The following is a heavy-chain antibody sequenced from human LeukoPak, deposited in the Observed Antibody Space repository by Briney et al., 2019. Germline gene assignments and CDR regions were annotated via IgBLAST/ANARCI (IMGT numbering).Heavy chain of an antibody. CDR3: ASYLTSIPSGMDV. CDR1: GFSFTDYW. D-gene: IGHD2/OR15-2a*01. CDR2: LNEDGSRI. Sequence: GGSLRLSCAASGFSFTDYWMSWVRQAPGKGPEWVTHLNEDGSRIVYLDSVKGRFTISRDNGKNTLYLQMKSLRAEDTAVYYCASYLTSIPSGMDVWGQGTTVIVSS. V-gene: IGHV3-7*02. J-gene: IGHJ6*02.